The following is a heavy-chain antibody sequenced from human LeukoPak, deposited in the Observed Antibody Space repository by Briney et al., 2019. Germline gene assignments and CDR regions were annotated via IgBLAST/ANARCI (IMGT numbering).Heavy chain of an antibody. J-gene: IGHJ4*02. CDR2: INPNSGGT. D-gene: IGHD2-15*01. CDR1: GYSFTGYY. Sequence: EASVKVSCKTSGYSFTGYYMHWVRQAPGQGLEWMGWINPNSGGTNYAQKFQGWVTMTRDTSISTAYMELSRLRSDDTAVYYCARGGYCSGGSCYTLHSWGQGTLVTVSS. CDR3: ARGGYCSGGSCYTLHS. V-gene: IGHV1-2*04.